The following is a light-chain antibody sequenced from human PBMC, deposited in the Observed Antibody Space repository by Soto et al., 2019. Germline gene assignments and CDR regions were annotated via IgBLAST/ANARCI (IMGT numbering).Light chain of an antibody. CDR2: GAS. CDR1: QSVSSTY. CDR3: QQYGRSPPFT. V-gene: IGKV3-20*01. Sequence: ELVLTQSPGTLSLSPGERATLSCRASQSVSSTYIAWYQQNPGQAPRLLIYGASIRATGIPDRFSGSGSGTDFTLTISRLEPEDFAVYFCQQYGRSPPFTFGQGTKVEIK. J-gene: IGKJ2*01.